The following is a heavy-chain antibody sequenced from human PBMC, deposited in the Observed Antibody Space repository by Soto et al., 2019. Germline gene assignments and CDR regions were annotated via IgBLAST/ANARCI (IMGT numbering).Heavy chain of an antibody. CDR1: GGTFSSYA. J-gene: IGHJ6*02. Sequence: QVQLVQSGAEVKKPGSSVKVSCKASGGTFSSYAISWVRQAPGQGLEWMGGIIPIFGTANYAQKFQGRVTITEDESTSTAYMELSSLRCEDTAVSYCARDNRITMVRGVISDYYYGMDVWGQGTTVTVAS. CDR3: ARDNRITMVRGVISDYYYGMDV. V-gene: IGHV1-69*01. D-gene: IGHD3-10*01. CDR2: IIPIFGTA.